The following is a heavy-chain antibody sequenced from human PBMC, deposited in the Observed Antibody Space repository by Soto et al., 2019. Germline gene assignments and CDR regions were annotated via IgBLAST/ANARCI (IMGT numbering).Heavy chain of an antibody. J-gene: IGHJ6*01. D-gene: IGHD6-19*01. V-gene: IGHV1-18*04. CDR3: ARDRRGVSSSMDV. Sequence: ASVTVPCTAAGYALTGSVSIWVRQAPGQGLEWMGWISAYNGNTNYAQKLQGRVTMTTDTSTSTAYMELRSLRSDDTAVYYCARDRRGVSSSMDVWGQGTTVNVSS. CDR1: GYALTGSV. CDR2: ISAYNGNT.